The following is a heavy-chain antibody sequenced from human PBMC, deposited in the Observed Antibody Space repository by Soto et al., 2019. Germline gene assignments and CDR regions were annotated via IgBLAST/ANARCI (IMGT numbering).Heavy chain of an antibody. Sequence: VQLVESGGGLVQPGGSLRLSCAASGFTFSSYAMHWVRQAPGKGLEWVAVISYDGSNKYYADSVKGRFTISRDNSKNTLYLQMNSLRAEDTAVYYWASGGGSGAGAFDIWGQGTMVTVSS. CDR3: ASGGGSGAGAFDI. D-gene: IGHD3-10*01. CDR1: GFTFSSYA. V-gene: IGHV3-30-3*01. J-gene: IGHJ3*02. CDR2: ISYDGSNK.